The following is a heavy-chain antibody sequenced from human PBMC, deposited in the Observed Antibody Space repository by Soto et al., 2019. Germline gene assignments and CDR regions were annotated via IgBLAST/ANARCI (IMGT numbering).Heavy chain of an antibody. J-gene: IGHJ4*02. CDR1: GYTLTELS. D-gene: IGHD3-10*01. Sequence: ASVKVSCKVSGYTLTELSMHWVRQAPGKGLEWMGGFDPEDGETIYAQKFQGRVTMTEDTSTDTAYMELSSLRSEDTAVYYCATVAPGFRFGELLYGYWGQGTLVTVSA. CDR2: FDPEDGET. V-gene: IGHV1-24*01. CDR3: ATVAPGFRFGELLYGY.